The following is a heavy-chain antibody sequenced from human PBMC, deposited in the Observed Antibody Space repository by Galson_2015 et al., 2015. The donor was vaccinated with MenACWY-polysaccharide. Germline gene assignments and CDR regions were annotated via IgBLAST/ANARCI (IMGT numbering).Heavy chain of an antibody. CDR2: IKSRRGGGTS. V-gene: IGHV3-15*01. Sequence: SLRLSCAVSGLTFSDAWMSWVRQAPGQGLEWVGHIKSRRGGGTSHFAAPVEGRFTISRDDSKNTLYLQMNSLKTEDTAVYYCTHLGDYYGTFDSWGQGTLVTVSS. J-gene: IGHJ4*02. CDR1: GLTFSDAW. D-gene: IGHD2-21*02. CDR3: THLGDYYGTFDS.